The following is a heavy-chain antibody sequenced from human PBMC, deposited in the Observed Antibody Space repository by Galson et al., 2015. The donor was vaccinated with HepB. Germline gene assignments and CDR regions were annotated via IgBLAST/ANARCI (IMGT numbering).Heavy chain of an antibody. CDR2: IYWDDDK. CDR3: AHRLGYTNPFDFDY. CDR1: GFSLSTRGVG. J-gene: IGHJ4*02. D-gene: IGHD5-12*01. V-gene: IGHV2-5*02. Sequence: PALVKPTQTLTLTCTLSGFSLSTRGVGVGWIRQPPGRALEWLALIYWDDDKRYSPSLENRLIVAKGTSKNQVVLTMANMDPVDTATYYCAHRLGYTNPFDFDYWGQGALVTVSS.